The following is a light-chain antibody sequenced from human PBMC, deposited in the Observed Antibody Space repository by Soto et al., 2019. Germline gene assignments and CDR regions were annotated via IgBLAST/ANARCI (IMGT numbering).Light chain of an antibody. J-gene: IGKJ1*01. CDR1: QSLSGNY. Sequence: EVVLTQSPDTLSLSPGERATLSCRASQSLSGNYVAWYQQKPGQAPRLLIYGASNRATGTPDRFAGSGSGTDFSLTVSRLEPEGFAVYYWQRHGSAPTFGQGTKVEIK. V-gene: IGKV3-20*01. CDR3: QRHGSAPT. CDR2: GAS.